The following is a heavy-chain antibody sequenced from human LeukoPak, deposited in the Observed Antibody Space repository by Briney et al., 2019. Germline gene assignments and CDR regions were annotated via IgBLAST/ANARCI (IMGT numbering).Heavy chain of an antibody. D-gene: IGHD3-3*01. V-gene: IGHV4-59*11. Sequence: SETLSLTCTVSGGSISSHYWSWIRQPPGKGLEWIGYIYYSGSTNYNPSLKSRVTISVDTSKNQFSLKLSSVTAADTAVYYCARVDMRITILGVVSPNWFDPWGQGTLVTVSS. CDR3: ARVDMRITILGVVSPNWFDP. CDR1: GGSISSHY. J-gene: IGHJ5*02. CDR2: IYYSGST.